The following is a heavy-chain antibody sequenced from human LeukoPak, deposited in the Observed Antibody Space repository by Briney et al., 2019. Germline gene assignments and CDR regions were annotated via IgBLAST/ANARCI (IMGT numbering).Heavy chain of an antibody. J-gene: IGHJ4*02. D-gene: IGHD5-12*01. CDR1: GFTVSSNY. CDR3: AREAPSGYDYLDY. CDR2: IYSGGST. V-gene: IGHV3-53*01. Sequence: GGSLRLSCAASGFTVSSNYMSWVRQAPGKGLEWVSVIYSGGSTYDADSVKGRFTISRDNSKNTLYLQMNSLRAEDTAVYYCAREAPSGYDYLDYWGQGTLVTVSS.